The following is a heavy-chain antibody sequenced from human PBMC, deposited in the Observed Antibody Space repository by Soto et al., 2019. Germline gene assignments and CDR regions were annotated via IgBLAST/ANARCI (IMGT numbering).Heavy chain of an antibody. D-gene: IGHD2-21*02. J-gene: IGHJ4*02. V-gene: IGHV4-39*01. CDR1: GGSISSSSYY. Sequence: SETLSLTCTVSGGSISSSSYYWGWIRQPPGKGLEWIGSIYYSGSTYYNPSLKSRVTISVDTSKNQFSLKLSSVTAADTAVYYCARLSTVTALYFDYWGKGTLVTVSS. CDR2: IYYSGST. CDR3: ARLSTVTALYFDY.